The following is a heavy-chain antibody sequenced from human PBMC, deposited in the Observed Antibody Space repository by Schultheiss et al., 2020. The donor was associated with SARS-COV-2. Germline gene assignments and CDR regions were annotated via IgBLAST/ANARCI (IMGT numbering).Heavy chain of an antibody. Sequence: SETLSLTCTVSGGSISSYYWAWIRQPPGKGLEWIGSIYYSGSTYYNPSLKSRVTISVDTSKNQFSLKLSSVTAADTAVYYCARGPAMIVVVITRRYYYYGMDVWGQGTTVTVSS. V-gene: IGHV4-39*01. CDR3: ARGPAMIVVVITRRYYYYGMDV. CDR2: IYYSGST. D-gene: IGHD3-22*01. J-gene: IGHJ6*02. CDR1: GGSISSYY.